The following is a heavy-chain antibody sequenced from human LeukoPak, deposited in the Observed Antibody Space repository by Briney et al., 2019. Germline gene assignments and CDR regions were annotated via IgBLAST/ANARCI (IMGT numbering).Heavy chain of an antibody. D-gene: IGHD3-10*01. Sequence: GGSLRLSCAASGFTFTSYTMNWVRQAPGKGLEWVSSINPTSGYIYYSDSVKGRFTVSRDNAKKSFYLQMNSLRAEDTAVYYCARFVEAHTYYFDYWGQGTLVAVSS. CDR2: INPTSGYI. CDR3: ARFVEAHTYYFDY. CDR1: GFTFTSYT. J-gene: IGHJ4*02. V-gene: IGHV3-21*01.